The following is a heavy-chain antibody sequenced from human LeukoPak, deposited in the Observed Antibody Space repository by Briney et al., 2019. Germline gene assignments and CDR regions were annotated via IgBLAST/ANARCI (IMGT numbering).Heavy chain of an antibody. J-gene: IGHJ4*02. CDR3: AKDPQYDFWSGYFAPFDY. Sequence: GGSLRLSCAVSGFTFTNYAVSWVRQAPGKGLEWVSGISGSGGSTYYADSVKGRFNISRDNTKNTLYLQMNSLRAEDTAVYYCAKDPQYDFWSGYFAPFDYWGQGTLVTVSS. V-gene: IGHV3-23*01. D-gene: IGHD3-3*01. CDR2: ISGSGGST. CDR1: GFTFTNYA.